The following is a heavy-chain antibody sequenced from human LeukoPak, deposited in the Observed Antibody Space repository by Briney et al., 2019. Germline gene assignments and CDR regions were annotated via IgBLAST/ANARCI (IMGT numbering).Heavy chain of an antibody. CDR2: IYHSGST. J-gene: IGHJ4*02. D-gene: IGHD5-18*01. Sequence: SGTLSLTCAVSGGSISSNTWWSWVRQPPGKGLEWIGEIYHSGSTNYNPSLKSRVTISVDKSKSQFSLNLSSVTAADTAIYYCGRKEYNSGFFDYWGQGTLVTVSS. CDR3: GRKEYNSGFFDY. CDR1: GGSISSNTW. V-gene: IGHV4-4*02.